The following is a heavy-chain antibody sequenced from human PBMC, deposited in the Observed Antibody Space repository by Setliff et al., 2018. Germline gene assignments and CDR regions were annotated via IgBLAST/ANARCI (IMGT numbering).Heavy chain of an antibody. V-gene: IGHV3-23*01. CDR2: FSYSGGTI. CDR1: GFTFSSYA. CDR3: AKGGHVDY. J-gene: IGHJ4*02. Sequence: GGSLRLSCAASGFTFSSYAMNWVRQAPGKGLEWVSAFSYSGGTIYYADSVKGRFTISRDNAKNSLYLQMNSLRTEDTAVYYCAKGGHVDYCGQGTLVTVSS.